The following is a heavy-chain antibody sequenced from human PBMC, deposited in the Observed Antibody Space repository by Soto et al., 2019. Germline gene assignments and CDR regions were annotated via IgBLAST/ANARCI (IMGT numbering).Heavy chain of an antibody. J-gene: IGHJ4*02. CDR1: GYTFTSYG. CDR2: ISAYNGNT. D-gene: IGHD6-6*01. Sequence: QVQLVQSGAEVKKPGASVKVSCKASGYTFTSYGISWVRQAPGQGLEWMGWISAYNGNTNYAQKLQGRVTMTTDTTTSTAYMGLRRLRSDDTAVYYCARDQFNSFRPKGGLDYWGQGALVTVSS. V-gene: IGHV1-18*01. CDR3: ARDQFNSFRPKGGLDY.